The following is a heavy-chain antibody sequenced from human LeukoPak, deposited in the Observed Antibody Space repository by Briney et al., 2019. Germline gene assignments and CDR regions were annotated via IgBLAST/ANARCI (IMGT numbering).Heavy chain of an antibody. CDR3: ARQRKMVRGVIIRAKEYYFDY. CDR2: INHSGST. D-gene: IGHD3-10*01. J-gene: IGHJ4*02. CDR1: GDSISSDGHS. V-gene: IGHV4-34*01. Sequence: SETLSLTCGVSGDSISSDGHSWSWIRQPPGKGLEWIGEINHSGSTNYNPSLKSRVTISVDTSKNQFSLKLSSVTAADTAVYYCARQRKMVRGVIIRAKEYYFDYWGQGTLVTVSS.